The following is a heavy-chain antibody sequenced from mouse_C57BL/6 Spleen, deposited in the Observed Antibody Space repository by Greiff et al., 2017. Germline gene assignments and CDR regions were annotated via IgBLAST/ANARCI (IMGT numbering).Heavy chain of an antibody. V-gene: IGHV1-18*01. CDR2: INPNNGGT. D-gene: IGHD1-1*01. CDR1: GYTFTDYN. Sequence: EVKLQEPGPELVKPGASVKIPCKASGYTFTDYNMDWVKQSHGKSLEWIGDINPNNGGTIYNQKFKGKATLTVDKSSSTAYMELRSLTSEDTAVYYCARSGTTVVAPYAMDYWGQGTSVTVSS. CDR3: ARSGTTVVAPYAMDY. J-gene: IGHJ4*01.